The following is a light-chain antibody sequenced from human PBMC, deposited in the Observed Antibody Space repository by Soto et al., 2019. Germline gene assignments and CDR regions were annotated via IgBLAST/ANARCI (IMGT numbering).Light chain of an antibody. Sequence: TVLTQSPGTLSLSPGERATLSCRASQSVSSYLAWYQQKPGQAPRLLIYDASNRATGIPARFSGSGSGTDFTLTISRLEPEDFAVYYCQQYGSSGTFGQGTKVEIK. J-gene: IGKJ1*01. V-gene: IGKV3-20*01. CDR1: QSVSSY. CDR3: QQYGSSGT. CDR2: DAS.